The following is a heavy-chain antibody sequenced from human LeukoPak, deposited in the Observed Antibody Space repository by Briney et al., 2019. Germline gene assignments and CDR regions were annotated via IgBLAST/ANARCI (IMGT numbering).Heavy chain of an antibody. CDR3: AKDSKIVGATFRSYHYMDV. J-gene: IGHJ6*03. V-gene: IGHV3-23*01. CDR2: ISGSGGST. CDR1: GFTFSSYG. D-gene: IGHD1-26*01. Sequence: GGSLRLSCAASGFTFSSYGMSWVRQAPGKGLEWVSVISGSGGSTYYADSVKGRFTISRDNSKNTLYLQMNSLRAEDTAVYYCAKDSKIVGATFRSYHYMDVWGKGTAVTVSS.